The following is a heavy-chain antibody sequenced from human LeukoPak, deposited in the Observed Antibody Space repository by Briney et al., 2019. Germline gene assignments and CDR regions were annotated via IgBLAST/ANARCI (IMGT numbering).Heavy chain of an antibody. J-gene: IGHJ4*02. V-gene: IGHV3-33*01. CDR1: GFTFSSYG. CDR3: ARDRDSSGWFDY. CDR2: IWYDGSNK. Sequence: GGSLRLSCAASGFTFSSYGMHWVRQAPGKGREWVAVIWYDGSNKYYADSVKGRFTISRDNSKNTLYLQMNSLRAEDTAVYYCARDRDSSGWFDYWGQGTLVTVSS. D-gene: IGHD6-19*01.